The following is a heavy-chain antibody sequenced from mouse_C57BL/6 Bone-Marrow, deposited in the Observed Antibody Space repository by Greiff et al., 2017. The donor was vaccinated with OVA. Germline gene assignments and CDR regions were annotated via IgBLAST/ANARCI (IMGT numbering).Heavy chain of an antibody. CDR3: TTFLYYMGFAY. CDR1: GFNIKDDY. V-gene: IGHV14-4*01. CDR2: IDPENGDT. D-gene: IGHD2-1*01. Sequence: VQLKESGAELVRPGASVKLSCTASGFNIKDDYMHWVKQRPEQGLEWIGWIDPENGDTEYASKFQGKATITADTSSNTAYLQLSSLTSEDTAVDYCTTFLYYMGFAYWGQGTLVTVSA. J-gene: IGHJ3*01.